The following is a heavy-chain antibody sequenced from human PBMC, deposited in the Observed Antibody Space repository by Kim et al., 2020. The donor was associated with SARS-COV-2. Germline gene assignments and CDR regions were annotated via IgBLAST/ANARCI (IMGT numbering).Heavy chain of an antibody. V-gene: IGHV3-74*01. CDR2: IYNDGSVA. J-gene: IGHJ5*02. CDR3: ARSLGIDWFDP. Sequence: GGSLRLSCAASGFTFSNHWMHWVRQTPGKGLVWVSRIYNDGSVASYADSVKGRFTIARDNAKSTLYLQMNNLRAEDTAVYYCARSLGIDWFDPWGQGTLVTVSS. CDR1: GFTFSNHW. D-gene: IGHD2-21*01.